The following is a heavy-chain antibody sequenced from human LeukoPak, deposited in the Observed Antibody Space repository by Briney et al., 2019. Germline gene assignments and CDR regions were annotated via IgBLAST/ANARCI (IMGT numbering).Heavy chain of an antibody. CDR1: GFTFSSYG. Sequence: PGGSLRLSCAASGFTFSSYGMHWVRNAPGKGLEWVAVISYDGSNKYYADSVKGRFTISRDNSKNTLYLQMNSLRAEDTAVYYCAKASVTLNWFDPWGQGTLVTVSS. D-gene: IGHD2-21*02. CDR3: AKASVTLNWFDP. V-gene: IGHV3-30*18. J-gene: IGHJ5*02. CDR2: ISYDGSNK.